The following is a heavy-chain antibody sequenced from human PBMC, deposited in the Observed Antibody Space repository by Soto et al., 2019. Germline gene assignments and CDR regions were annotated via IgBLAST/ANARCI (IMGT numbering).Heavy chain of an antibody. D-gene: IGHD2-15*01. Sequence: PSETLSLTCTVSGGSISSGDYYWSWIRQPPGKGLEWIGYIYYSGSTYYNPSLKSRVTISVDTSKNQFSLKLSSVTAADTAVYYCARDLKKRYCSGGSCYPSWFDPWGQGTLVTVSS. J-gene: IGHJ5*02. V-gene: IGHV4-30-4*01. CDR2: IYYSGST. CDR1: GGSISSGDYY. CDR3: ARDLKKRYCSGGSCYPSWFDP.